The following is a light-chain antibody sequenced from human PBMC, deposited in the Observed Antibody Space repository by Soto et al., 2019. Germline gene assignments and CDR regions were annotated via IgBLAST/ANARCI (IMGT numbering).Light chain of an antibody. Sequence: EIVLTQSPGTLSLSPGERATLSCRASQSVSNNYLAWYQQKPGQAPRLLISGASNRATGIPDTFSGSGSGTDFTLAISRLEPEDFAVYYCQQYGTSPFTFGPGTKVDLK. CDR2: GAS. CDR1: QSVSNNY. V-gene: IGKV3-20*01. J-gene: IGKJ3*01. CDR3: QQYGTSPFT.